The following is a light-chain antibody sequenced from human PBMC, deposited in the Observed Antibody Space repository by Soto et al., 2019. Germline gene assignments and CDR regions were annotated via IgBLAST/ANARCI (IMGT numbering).Light chain of an antibody. CDR3: AAWDDSLSGSYV. J-gene: IGLJ1*01. CDR2: SNN. Sequence: QSVLTQPPSASGTPGQRVTISCSGSTSNIGSNYVYWYQQLPGTPPKLLIYSNNQRPSGVPDRFSGSKSGTSASLAISGLRSEDEGDYYCAAWDDSLSGSYVFGTGTKLTVL. CDR1: TSNIGSNY. V-gene: IGLV1-47*02.